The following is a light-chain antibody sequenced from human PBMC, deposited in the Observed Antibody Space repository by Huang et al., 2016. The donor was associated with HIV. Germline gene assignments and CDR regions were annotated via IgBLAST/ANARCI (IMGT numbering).Light chain of an antibody. CDR1: QGISTS. CDR2: DAS. CDR3: QQLRSYPLT. V-gene: IGKV1-9*01. Sequence: IQLTQSPSSLSASIGDRVTSTCRASQGISTSLAWYQQNPGKAPNLLIFDASSLRSGVPSRFSGSRSGTVFTLSISSLQPEDFATYFCQQLRSYPLTFGGGTKVEIK. J-gene: IGKJ4*01.